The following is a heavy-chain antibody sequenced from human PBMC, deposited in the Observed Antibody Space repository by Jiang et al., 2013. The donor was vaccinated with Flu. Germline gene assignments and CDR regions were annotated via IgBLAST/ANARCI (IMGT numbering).Heavy chain of an antibody. CDR1: GFTFSSYG. D-gene: IGHD1-26*01. CDR3: ARGFYSGSYSWFDP. Sequence: QLVESGGGVVQPGRSLRLSCAASGFTFSSYGMHWVRQAPGKGLEWVAVIWYDGSNKYYADSVKGRFTISRDNSKNTLYLQMNSLRAEDTAVYYCARGFYSGSYSWFDPWGQGTLVTVSS. J-gene: IGHJ5*02. CDR2: IWYDGSNK. V-gene: IGHV3-33*01.